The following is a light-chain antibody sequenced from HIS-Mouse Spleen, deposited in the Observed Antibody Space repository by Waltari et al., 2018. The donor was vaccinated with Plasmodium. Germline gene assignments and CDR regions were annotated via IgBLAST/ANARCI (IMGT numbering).Light chain of an antibody. Sequence: DIQMTQSPSSLSASVGDRVTIPCRASQSISSYLNWYQPKPGKAPKLLIYAASSLQSGVPSRFSGSGAGTDFTLTSSSLQPEDFATYYCQQNYKTWTFGQGTKVEIK. CDR3: QQNYKTWT. V-gene: IGKV1-39*01. J-gene: IGKJ1*01. CDR1: QSISSY. CDR2: AAS.